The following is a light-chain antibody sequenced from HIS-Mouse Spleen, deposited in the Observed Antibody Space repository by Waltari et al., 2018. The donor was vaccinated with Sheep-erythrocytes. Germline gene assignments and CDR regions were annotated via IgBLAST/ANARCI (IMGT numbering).Light chain of an antibody. CDR3: CSYAGSYNHV. CDR1: SSDVGGYNY. V-gene: IGLV2-11*01. CDR2: DVS. Sequence: QSALTQPRSVSGSPGQSVTLSCTGTSSDVGGYNYSLWYQQHPGKAPKLMIYDVSKRPSGVPDRFSGSKSGNTASLTISGLQAEDEADYYCCSYAGSYNHVFATGTKVTVL. J-gene: IGLJ1*01.